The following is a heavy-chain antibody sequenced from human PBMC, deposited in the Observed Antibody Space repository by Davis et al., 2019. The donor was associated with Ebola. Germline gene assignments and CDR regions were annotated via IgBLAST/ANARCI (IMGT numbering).Heavy chain of an antibody. Sequence: SETLSLTCAVYGGSFSGYYWSWIRQPPGKGLEWIGEINHSGSTNYNPSLKSRVTISVDTSKNQFSLKLSSVTAADTAVYYCARHRIVVVTAIWENWFDPWGQGTLVTVSS. CDR3: ARHRIVVVTAIWENWFDP. D-gene: IGHD2-21*02. J-gene: IGHJ5*02. CDR2: INHSGST. CDR1: GGSFSGYY. V-gene: IGHV4-34*01.